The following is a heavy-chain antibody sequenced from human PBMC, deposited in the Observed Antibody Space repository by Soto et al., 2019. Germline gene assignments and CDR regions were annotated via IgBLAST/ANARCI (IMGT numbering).Heavy chain of an antibody. CDR2: IFHDGTA. J-gene: IGHJ4*02. CDR1: GVSISSGNW. V-gene: IGHV4-4*02. Sequence: SETLSLTCAVSGVSISSGNWWTWVRQPPQRGLEYIGEIFHDGTANYYPSFERRVAISVDTSKNQFSLKLTSVTAADTAIYFCARLVYDTRLNYMYFDFWGQGTLVTVSS. CDR3: ARLVYDTRLNYMYFDF. D-gene: IGHD3-10*01.